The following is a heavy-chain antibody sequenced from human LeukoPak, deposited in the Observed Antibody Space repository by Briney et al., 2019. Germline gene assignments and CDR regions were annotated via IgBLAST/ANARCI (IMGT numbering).Heavy chain of an antibody. CDR2: ISASGGST. D-gene: IGHD2-15*01. CDR3: AKGYCSGGSCYPSALDY. V-gene: IGHV3-23*01. J-gene: IGHJ4*02. Sequence: GGSLRLSCAASGFTFSSSAMSWVRQVPGKGLEWVSGISASGGSTYYADSVRGRFTISRDNSKNTLYVQMNSLRDEDTAVYYCAKGYCSGGSCYPSALDYWGQGTLVTVSS. CDR1: GFTFSSSA.